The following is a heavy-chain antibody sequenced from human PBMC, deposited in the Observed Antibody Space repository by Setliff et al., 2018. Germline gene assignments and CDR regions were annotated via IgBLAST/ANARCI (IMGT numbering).Heavy chain of an antibody. CDR3: ARHPYYYGSGTYLDNNNRWFDP. CDR2: IYPGDSDT. Sequence: PGESLKISCKGSGYTFSNYWFGWVRQMPGKGLEWMGIIYPGDSDTRYSPSFQGQVTMSADKSISAAYLQWSSLRASDTAIYYCARHPYYYGSGTYLDNNNRWFDPWGQGTLVTVSS. CDR1: GYTFSNYW. D-gene: IGHD3-10*01. V-gene: IGHV5-51*01. J-gene: IGHJ5*02.